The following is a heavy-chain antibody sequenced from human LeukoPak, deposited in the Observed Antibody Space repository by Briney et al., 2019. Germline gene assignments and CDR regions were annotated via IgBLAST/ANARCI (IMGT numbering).Heavy chain of an antibody. Sequence: SETLSLTCTVSGDSTSSDNYYGGWVRQPPGKGLEWIGNIYYSGSTYYNPSLKSRVTMSVDTSKNQFSLKLNPVTAADTAVYYCARGRPYSGGYHLDYWGQGTLVTVSS. CDR1: GDSTSSDNYY. D-gene: IGHD1-26*01. CDR3: ARGRPYSGGYHLDY. J-gene: IGHJ4*02. CDR2: IYYSGST. V-gene: IGHV4-39*01.